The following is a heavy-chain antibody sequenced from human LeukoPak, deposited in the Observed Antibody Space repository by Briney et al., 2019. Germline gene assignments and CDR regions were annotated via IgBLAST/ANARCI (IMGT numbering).Heavy chain of an antibody. CDR1: GFTFSSYS. V-gene: IGHV3-21*04. D-gene: IGHD6-19*01. CDR2: ISSSSSYI. J-gene: IGHJ4*02. CDR3: AKMPESSGWYNFDN. Sequence: GGSLRLSCAASGFTFSSYSMNWVRQAPGKGLEWVSSISSSSSYIYYADSVKGRFTISRDNSKNTLYLQMNSLRAEDTAVYYCAKMPESSGWYNFDNWGQGTLVTVSS.